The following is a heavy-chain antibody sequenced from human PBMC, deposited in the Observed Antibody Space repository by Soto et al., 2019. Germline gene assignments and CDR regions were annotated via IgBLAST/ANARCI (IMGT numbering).Heavy chain of an antibody. CDR2: ISGSGGST. CDR3: AKVVYGDYAGWDY. CDR1: GFTFSSYA. V-gene: IGHV3-23*01. J-gene: IGHJ4*02. D-gene: IGHD4-17*01. Sequence: EVQLLESGGGLVQPGGSLRLSCAASGFTFSSYAMSWVRQAPGKGLEWVSAISGSGGSTYYADSVKGRFTISRDNSKNRLYGQMDSLRGEDGAVYYCAKVVYGDYAGWDYWGQGTLVTVSS.